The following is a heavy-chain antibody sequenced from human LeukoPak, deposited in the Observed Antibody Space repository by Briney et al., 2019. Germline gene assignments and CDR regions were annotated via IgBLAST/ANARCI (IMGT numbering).Heavy chain of an antibody. D-gene: IGHD6-19*01. J-gene: IGHJ6*03. Sequence: ASVKVSCKASGYTFSSYDINWVRQAPGQGLEWMGWINRSSGDTSYAQKYQGRVIMSRNTSINTAYMALRSLTSDDTPVYYGERAEWLVVGYYYYMDVWGKGTTVTVSS. CDR2: INRSSGDT. CDR1: GYTFSSYD. CDR3: ERAEWLVVGYYYYMDV. V-gene: IGHV1-8*01.